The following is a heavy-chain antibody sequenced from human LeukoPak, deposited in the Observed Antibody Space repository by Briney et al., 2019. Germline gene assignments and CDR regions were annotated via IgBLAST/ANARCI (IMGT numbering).Heavy chain of an antibody. Sequence: ASVKVSCKASGYTFTSYGISWVRQAPGQGLEWMGWISAYNGNTNYAQKLQGRVTMTTDTSTSTAYMELRSLRSDDTAVYYCARGSLEQQPRVGNWFDPWGQGTLVTVSS. CDR1: GYTFTSYG. D-gene: IGHD6-13*01. J-gene: IGHJ5*02. CDR3: ARGSLEQQPRVGNWFDP. V-gene: IGHV1-18*01. CDR2: ISAYNGNT.